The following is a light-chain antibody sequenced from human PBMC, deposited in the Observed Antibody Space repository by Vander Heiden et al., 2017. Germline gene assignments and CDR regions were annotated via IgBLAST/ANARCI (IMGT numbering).Light chain of an antibody. CDR1: SPNIGAGYD. Sequence: QSVLTQPPSVSGAPGQRVTISCPGSSPNIGAGYDVHWYHQLPGTATNLLIYGNSNRPSGVPDRFSGSKSGTSASLAITGLQAEDEADYYCQSYDSSLSGSEVFGTGTKVTVL. CDR2: GNS. CDR3: QSYDSSLSGSEV. J-gene: IGLJ1*01. V-gene: IGLV1-40*01.